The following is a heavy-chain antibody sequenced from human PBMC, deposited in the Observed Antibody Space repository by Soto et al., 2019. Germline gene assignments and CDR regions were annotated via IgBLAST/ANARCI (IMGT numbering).Heavy chain of an antibody. V-gene: IGHV1-46*01. CDR2: INPSGGST. Sequence: ASVKVSCKASGYTFTSYGISWVRQAPGQGLEWMGIINPSGGSTSYAQKFQGRVTMTRDTSTSTVYMELSSLRSEDTAVYYCARDRSPLGVEALRVWGQGTTVTVSS. D-gene: IGHD3-16*01. CDR3: ARDRSPLGVEALRV. CDR1: GYTFTSYG. J-gene: IGHJ6*02.